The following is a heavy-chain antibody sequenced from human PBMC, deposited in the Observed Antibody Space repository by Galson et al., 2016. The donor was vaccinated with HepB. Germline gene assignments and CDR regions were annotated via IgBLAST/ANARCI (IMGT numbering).Heavy chain of an antibody. J-gene: IGHJ5*02. V-gene: IGHV3-23*01. Sequence: SLRLSCAVSGLTFSTCDMTWVRQAPGKGLEWVSSIGTAEDTYYADSVKGRVTISRDNSKNTLYLQMNSLRAEDTAVYYCAILKLGTPFDPWGQGTLVTVSP. CDR3: AILKLGTPFDP. CDR1: GLTFSTCD. D-gene: IGHD3-16*01. CDR2: IGTAEDT.